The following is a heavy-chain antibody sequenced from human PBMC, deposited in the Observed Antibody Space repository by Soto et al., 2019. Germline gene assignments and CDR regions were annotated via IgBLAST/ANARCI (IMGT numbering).Heavy chain of an antibody. CDR1: GFNFNTYF. CDR3: ARDDEHRSHWDLAY. CDR2: IFPNGSEK. Sequence: QVQLVQSGGGVVQPGRSLRLSCAASGFNFNTYFMHWVRQAPGKGLEWVAMIFPNGSEKEYADSVKGRFTISRDNSNNTMYLQTASLRPEDTAVYYCARDDEHRSHWDLAYWCQGALVTVPS. J-gene: IGHJ4*02. D-gene: IGHD1-26*01. V-gene: IGHV3-30*03.